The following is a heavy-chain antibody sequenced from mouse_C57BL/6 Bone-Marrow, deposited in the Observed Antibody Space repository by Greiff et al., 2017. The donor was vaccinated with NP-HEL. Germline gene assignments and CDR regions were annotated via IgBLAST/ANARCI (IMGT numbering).Heavy chain of an antibody. CDR2: FHPYNDDT. Sequence: QVRLQQSGAELVKPGASVKMSCKASGYTFTTYPIEWMKQNHGKSLEWIGNFHPYNDDTKYNEKFKGKATLTVEKSSSTVYFELSRLTSDDSAVYYCARSYYGSSYPNWYFDVWGTGTTVTVSS. J-gene: IGHJ1*03. CDR1: GYTFTTYP. CDR3: ARSYYGSSYPNWYFDV. V-gene: IGHV1-47*01. D-gene: IGHD1-1*01.